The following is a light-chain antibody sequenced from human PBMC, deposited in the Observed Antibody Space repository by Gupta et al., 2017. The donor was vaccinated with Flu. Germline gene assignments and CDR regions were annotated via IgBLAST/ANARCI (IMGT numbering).Light chain of an antibody. CDR2: GVS. CDR1: PRIRRNS. V-gene: IGKV3-20*01. CDR3: QQYAGSPLT. J-gene: IGKJ4*01. Sequence: DRATLACRASPRIRRNSLAWSPQKPVPAPRLLIHGVSTRSTGVSDRFSRSESGTDFTLTISRVEPEDFGVYYCQQYAGSPLTFGGGTKVEIK.